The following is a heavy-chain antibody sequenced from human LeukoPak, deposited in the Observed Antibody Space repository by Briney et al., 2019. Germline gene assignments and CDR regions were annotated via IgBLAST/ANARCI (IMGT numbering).Heavy chain of an antibody. J-gene: IGHJ4*02. CDR3: AKGIVVASGYFDY. D-gene: IGHD3-22*01. CDR1: GFTFSSYG. Sequence: GGTLRLSCAASGFTFSSYGMSWVRQAPGKGLEWVSAIIGSGGSTYYADSVKGRFTISRDNSKNTLYLQMNSLRAEDTAVYYCAKGIVVASGYFDYWGQGTLVTVSS. CDR2: IIGSGGST. V-gene: IGHV3-23*01.